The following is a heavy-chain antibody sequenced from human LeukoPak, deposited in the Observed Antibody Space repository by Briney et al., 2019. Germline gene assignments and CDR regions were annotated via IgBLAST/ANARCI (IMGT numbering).Heavy chain of an antibody. D-gene: IGHD1-1*01. V-gene: IGHV3-49*03. J-gene: IGHJ4*02. CDR3: TRDRGAYNLYDY. CDR2: IRSKAYGETA. CDR1: GFTFGDYA. Sequence: PGRSLRLSCTASGFTFGDYAMSWIRQAPGKGLEWVGFIRSKAYGETADYAASVKGRFTISRDDSKAIAYLQMNSLKTEDTAVYHCTRDRGAYNLYDYWGQGTLDTVSS.